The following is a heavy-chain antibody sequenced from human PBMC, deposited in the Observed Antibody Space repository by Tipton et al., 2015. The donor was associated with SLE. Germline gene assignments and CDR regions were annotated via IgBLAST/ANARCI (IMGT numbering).Heavy chain of an antibody. Sequence: TLSLTCAVYGGSFSGYYWSWLRQPPRRGLGWIGEINHSGSTNSNPSLKSRVTISVDTPKNPFSLKLSSVTAADTAVYYCAGGGPNYSTSSLDYWGQGTLVTVSS. CDR1: GGSFSGYY. CDR2: INHSGST. V-gene: IGHV4-34*01. J-gene: IGHJ4*02. D-gene: IGHD6-13*01. CDR3: AGGGPNYSTSSLDY.